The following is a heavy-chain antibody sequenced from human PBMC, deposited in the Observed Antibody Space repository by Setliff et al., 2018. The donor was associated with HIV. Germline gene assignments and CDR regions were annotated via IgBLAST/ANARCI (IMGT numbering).Heavy chain of an antibody. J-gene: IGHJ6*03. CDR2: IIPILGVA. D-gene: IGHD3-3*01. CDR1: RSTFNSHT. V-gene: IGHV1-69*02. CDR3: VRGVQSPPHYSYYYMDV. Sequence: SVKVSCKASRSTFNSHTINWVRQAPGQELDWMGRIIPILGVANYAQRFQGKVTITADKSTSTAYMELTSLRFDDTAMYYCVRGVQSPPHYSYYYMDVWGEGTMVTVS.